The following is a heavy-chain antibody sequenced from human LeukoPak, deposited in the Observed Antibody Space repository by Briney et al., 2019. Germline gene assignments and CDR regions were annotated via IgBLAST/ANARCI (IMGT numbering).Heavy chain of an antibody. CDR2: INPSGGST. J-gene: IGHJ3*02. Sequence: ASVKVSCKASGYTFTSYYMHWVRQAPGQGLEWLGIINPSGGSTSYAQKFQGRVTMTRDTSTSTVYMELSSLRSEDTAVYYCARDRQPLLSAFDIWGQGTMVTVSS. D-gene: IGHD2-21*02. V-gene: IGHV1-46*01. CDR3: ARDRQPLLSAFDI. CDR1: GYTFTSYY.